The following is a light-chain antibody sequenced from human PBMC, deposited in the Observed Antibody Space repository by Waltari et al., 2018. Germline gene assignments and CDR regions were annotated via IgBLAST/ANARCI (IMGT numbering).Light chain of an antibody. CDR3: QQYGGSPDYT. J-gene: IGKJ2*01. V-gene: IGKV3-20*01. CDR1: QSVSSSY. CDR2: GAS. Sequence: IVLTQSPGTLSLSPGARATLSCRASQSVSSSYLAWYQQKPGQAPRVLIDGASIRATGIPDRFSGSGSGTDFTLTISRLEPEDFALYFCQQYGGSPDYTVGQGTKLEI.